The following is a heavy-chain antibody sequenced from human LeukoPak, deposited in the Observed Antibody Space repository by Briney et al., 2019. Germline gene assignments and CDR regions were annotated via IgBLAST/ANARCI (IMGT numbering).Heavy chain of an antibody. CDR3: ARDRFCGLDV. V-gene: IGHV3-7*01. J-gene: IGHJ6*04. CDR2: IKEEGSEI. CDR1: GFTLSSFR. Sequence: GGPLRLSCAACGFTLSSFRMIGARHAPGEGVEWVANIKEEGSEIYHVHSVRGLYTISRDHAKNSVYLQMNSLRAEDSAVYYCARDRFCGLDVWGKGTSVTVSP. D-gene: IGHD1-26*01.